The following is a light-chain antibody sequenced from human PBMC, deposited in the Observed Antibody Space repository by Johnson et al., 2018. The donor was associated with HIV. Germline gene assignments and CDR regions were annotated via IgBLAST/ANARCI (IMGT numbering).Light chain of an antibody. CDR1: SSNIGNNY. V-gene: IGLV1-51*01. Sequence: QSVLTQPPSVSAAPGQKVTISCSGSSSNIGNNYVSWYQQLPGTAPKLLIYDNNKRPSGIPDRFSGSKSGTSATLGITGLQTGDEADYYCGTWDSSLSSGRGVVGTGTKVTVL. CDR3: GTWDSSLSSGRGV. J-gene: IGLJ1*01. CDR2: DNN.